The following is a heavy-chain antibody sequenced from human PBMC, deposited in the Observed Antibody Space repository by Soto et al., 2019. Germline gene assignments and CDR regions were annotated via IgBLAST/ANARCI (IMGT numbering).Heavy chain of an antibody. V-gene: IGHV5-51*01. CDR2: IYPDDSDT. CDR1: GCSFTNYW. Sequence: PGESLKISCKGSGCSFTNYWIGWVRQMPGKGLEWMGIIYPDDSDTRYSPSFQGQVTISADKSISTAYLQWSSLKASDTAMYYCATLPGIVVPGTSYWGQGTLVTVSS. J-gene: IGHJ4*02. D-gene: IGHD6-19*01. CDR3: ATLPGIVVPGTSY.